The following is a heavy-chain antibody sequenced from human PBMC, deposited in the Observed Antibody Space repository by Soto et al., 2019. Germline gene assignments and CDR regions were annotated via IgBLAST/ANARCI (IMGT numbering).Heavy chain of an antibody. J-gene: IGHJ4*02. CDR1: GFTFSSYA. Sequence: PGGSLRLSCSASGFTFSSYAMHWVRQAPGKGLEDVSAISSNGGGTSYADSVKGRFTISRDNSKNTLYLQMSSLRAEDTALYYCVKSPQHYYDSSGFDYWGQGTLVTVSS. V-gene: IGHV3-64D*08. CDR3: VKSPQHYYDSSGFDY. CDR2: ISSNGGGT. D-gene: IGHD3-22*01.